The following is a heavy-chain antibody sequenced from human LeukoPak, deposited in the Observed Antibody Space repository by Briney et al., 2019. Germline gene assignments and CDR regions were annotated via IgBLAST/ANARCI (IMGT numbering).Heavy chain of an antibody. J-gene: IGHJ4*02. D-gene: IGHD6-19*01. CDR1: GDSVSSNSAA. Sequence: SQTLSLTCAISGDSVSSNSAAWNWIRQSPSRGLEWLGRTYYRSKWYNDYAVSVKSRITINPDTSKNQFSLQLNSVTPEDTAVYYCARDSSIVQWLDGSYYFDYWGQGTLVTVSS. V-gene: IGHV6-1*01. CDR2: TYYRSKWYN. CDR3: ARDSSIVQWLDGSYYFDY.